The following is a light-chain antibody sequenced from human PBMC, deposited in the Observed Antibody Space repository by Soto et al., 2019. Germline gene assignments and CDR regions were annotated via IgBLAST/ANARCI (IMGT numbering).Light chain of an antibody. CDR3: QQFNNYPLT. CDR2: AAS. V-gene: IGKV1-9*01. J-gene: IGKJ4*01. CDR1: QGISSS. Sequence: DIQLTQSPSILSASIGDRVTVTCRASQGISSSLAWYQQRPGKAPKLLIYAASTLQTGVPSRFSGSGSGTEFTLTISGLQPEDVATYYCQQFNNYPLTFGGGTKVDIK.